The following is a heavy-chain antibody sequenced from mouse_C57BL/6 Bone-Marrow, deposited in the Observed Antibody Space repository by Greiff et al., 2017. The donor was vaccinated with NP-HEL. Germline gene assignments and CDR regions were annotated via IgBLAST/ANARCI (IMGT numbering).Heavy chain of an antibody. Sequence: VQGVESGAELARPGASVKLSCKASGYTFTSYGISWVKQRTGQGLEWIGEVYPRSGNTYYNEKFKGKATLTADKSSSTAYMELRSLTSEDSAVYFCARGAQAPYAMDYWGQGTSGTVSS. D-gene: IGHD3-2*02. CDR2: VYPRSGNT. CDR3: ARGAQAPYAMDY. J-gene: IGHJ4*01. CDR1: GYTFTSYG. V-gene: IGHV1-81*01.